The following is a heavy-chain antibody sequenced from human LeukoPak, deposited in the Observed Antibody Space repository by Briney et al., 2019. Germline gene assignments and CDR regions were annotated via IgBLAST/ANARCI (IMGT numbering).Heavy chain of an antibody. V-gene: IGHV3-30*04. Sequence: PGGSLRLSCAASGFTFSSYAMHWVRQAPGKGLEWVAVISYDGSNKYYADSVKGRFTISRDNSKNTLYLQMNSLRAEDTAVYYCARDGALYSSSSGWFDPWGQATLVTVSS. CDR3: ARDGALYSSSSGWFDP. D-gene: IGHD6-6*01. CDR2: ISYDGSNK. CDR1: GFTFSSYA. J-gene: IGHJ5*02.